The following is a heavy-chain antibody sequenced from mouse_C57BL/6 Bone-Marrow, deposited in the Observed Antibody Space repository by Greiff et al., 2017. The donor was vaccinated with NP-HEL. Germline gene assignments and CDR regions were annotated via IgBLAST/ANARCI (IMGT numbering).Heavy chain of an antibody. Sequence: VQLQQSGPGLVQPSQSLSITCTVSGFSLTSYGVHWVRQSPGKGLEWLGVIWSGGSTDYNAVFISRLSISNDNSKSQVFFKMNSLQAYDTAIYYCAGRFSFAYWGQGTLVTVSA. CDR2: IWSGGST. J-gene: IGHJ3*01. CDR1: GFSLTSYG. CDR3: AGRFSFAY. V-gene: IGHV2-2*01.